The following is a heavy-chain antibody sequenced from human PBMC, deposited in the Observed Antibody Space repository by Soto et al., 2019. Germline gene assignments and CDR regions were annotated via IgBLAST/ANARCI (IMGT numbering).Heavy chain of an antibody. Sequence: PSETLSLTCTVSGGSISSGGYYWSWIRQHPGKGLEWIGYIYYSGSTYYNPSLKSRVTISVDTSKNQFSLKLSSVTAADTAVYYCARRRHILTGYPGHFDNWGQGTLFTVSS. CDR1: GGSISSGGYY. D-gene: IGHD3-9*01. CDR3: ARRRHILTGYPGHFDN. J-gene: IGHJ4*02. CDR2: IYYSGST. V-gene: IGHV4-31*03.